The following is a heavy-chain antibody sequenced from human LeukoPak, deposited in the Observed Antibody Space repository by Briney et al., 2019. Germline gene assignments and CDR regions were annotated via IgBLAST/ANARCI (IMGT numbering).Heavy chain of an antibody. CDR1: GVSITTYF. Sequence: SETLSLTCSVSGVSITTYFWTWVRLSPGRGLEWIGYIFYGGNTNYNPSFRGRLTISLDTSKNQFSLEMMSVTAADTAAYYCARFGPHLLNNFDSWGQGTLVTVSS. J-gene: IGHJ4*02. CDR3: ARFGPHLLNNFDS. CDR2: IFYGGNT. V-gene: IGHV4-59*08. D-gene: IGHD1/OR15-1a*01.